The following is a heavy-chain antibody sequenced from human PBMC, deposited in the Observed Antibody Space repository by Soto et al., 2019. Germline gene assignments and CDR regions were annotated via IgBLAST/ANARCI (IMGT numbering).Heavy chain of an antibody. V-gene: IGHV1-69*01. CDR3: AKALTMASPNWFDP. CDR2: IIPIFGTA. CDR1: GGPFSTYA. J-gene: IGHJ5*02. D-gene: IGHD3-10*01. Sequence: QLVQSGAEVKKPGSSVKVSCKASGGPFSTYAISWVRQAPGQGLEWMGGIIPIFGTANYAQRFLGRVTISADDSTSTACMELRSLTSDATAVYYCAKALTMASPNWFDPWGQGTQVTVSS.